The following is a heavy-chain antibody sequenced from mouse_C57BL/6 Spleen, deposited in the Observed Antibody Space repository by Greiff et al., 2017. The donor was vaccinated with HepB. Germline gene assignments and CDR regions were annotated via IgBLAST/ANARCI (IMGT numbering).Heavy chain of an antibody. Sequence: EVQLVESGPELVKPGASVKISCKASGYSFTDYNMNWVKQSNGKSLEWIGVINPNYGTTSYNQKFKGKATLTVDQSSSTAYMQLNSLTSEDSAVYYCARGDYGSSFTGYFDVWGTGTTVTVSS. D-gene: IGHD1-1*01. CDR2: INPNYGTT. V-gene: IGHV1-39*01. J-gene: IGHJ1*03. CDR1: GYSFTDYN. CDR3: ARGDYGSSFTGYFDV.